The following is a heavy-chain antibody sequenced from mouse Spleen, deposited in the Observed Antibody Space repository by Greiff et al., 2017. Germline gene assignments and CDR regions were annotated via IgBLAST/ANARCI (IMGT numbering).Heavy chain of an antibody. J-gene: IGHJ2*01. CDR3: ARVTTGYYFDY. V-gene: IGHV1-52*01. CDR1: GYTFTSYW. D-gene: IGHD2-2*01. CDR2: IDPSDSET. Sequence: QVQLQQPGAELVRPGSSVKLSCKASGYTFTSYWMHWVKQRPIQGLEWIGNIDPSDSETHYNQKFKDKATLTVDKSSSTAYMQLSSLTSEDSAVYYCARVTTGYYFDYWGQGTTLTVSS.